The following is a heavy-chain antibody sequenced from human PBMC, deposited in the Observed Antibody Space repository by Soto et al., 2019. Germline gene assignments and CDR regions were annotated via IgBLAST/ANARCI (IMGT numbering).Heavy chain of an antibody. CDR3: AKDIGGFYGSGIIDV. V-gene: IGHV3-9*01. CDR2: ISWNSGSI. CDR1: GFTFDDYA. Sequence: GGSLRLSCAASGFTFDDYAMHWVRQAPGKGLEWVSGISWNSGSIGYADSVKGRFTISRDNAKNSLYLQMNSLRAEDTALYYCAKDIGGFYGSGIIDVWGKGTTVTVSS. D-gene: IGHD3-10*01. J-gene: IGHJ6*04.